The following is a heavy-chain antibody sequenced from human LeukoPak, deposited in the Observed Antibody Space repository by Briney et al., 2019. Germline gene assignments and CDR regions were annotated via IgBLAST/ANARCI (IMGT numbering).Heavy chain of an antibody. CDR2: ISYDGSNK. CDR3: ARDGRGRGVLDF. Sequence: PGGSLRLSCAASGFTFSNYDMHWVRQAPGKGLEWVALISYDGSNKYYTDSVKGRFTVSRDISKHTLYLQMNGLRPEDTAFYYCARDGRGRGVLDFWGQGTLVSVSS. CDR1: GFTFSNYD. J-gene: IGHJ4*02. V-gene: IGHV3-30-3*01. D-gene: IGHD3-10*01.